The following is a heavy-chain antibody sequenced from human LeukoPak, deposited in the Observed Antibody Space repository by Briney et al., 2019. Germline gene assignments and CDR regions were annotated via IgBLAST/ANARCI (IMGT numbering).Heavy chain of an antibody. CDR1: GYTFTSYA. Sequence: ASVKVSCKASGYTFTSYAMHWVRQAPGQGLEWMGWITPSGGTNYPQKFQGRVAIARDTSISTAYMDLSRLTSDDTAVYYCARDRYGDGFAHFDYWGQGALVTVSS. CDR2: ITPSGGT. D-gene: IGHD5-24*01. CDR3: ARDRYGDGFAHFDY. J-gene: IGHJ4*02. V-gene: IGHV1-2*02.